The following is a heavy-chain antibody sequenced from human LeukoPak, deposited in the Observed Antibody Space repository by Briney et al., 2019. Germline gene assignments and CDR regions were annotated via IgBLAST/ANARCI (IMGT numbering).Heavy chain of an antibody. CDR3: ARVEGSEAQSDAFDI. CDR1: GGSISSINW. CDR2: IYHSGST. Sequence: SGTLSLTCAVSGGSISSINWWSCLRQPPGKGLEWTGEIYHSGSTNYNPSLKGRVTISVDKSKNQFSLKLSSVTAADTAVYYGARVEGSEAQSDAFDIWGQGTMVTVSS. J-gene: IGHJ3*02. D-gene: IGHD6-25*01. V-gene: IGHV4-4*02.